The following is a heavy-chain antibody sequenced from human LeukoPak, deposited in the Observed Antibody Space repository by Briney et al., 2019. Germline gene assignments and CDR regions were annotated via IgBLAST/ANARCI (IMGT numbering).Heavy chain of an antibody. Sequence: GGSLRLSCAASGFIFSSYSMTWVRQAPGKGLEWVANIKEDGSEKHYVDSVKGRFTISRDDAKNSVYLQMNSLRAEDTAVYYCAKEIMVRGVSYWGQGTLVTVSS. J-gene: IGHJ4*02. D-gene: IGHD3-10*01. CDR1: GFIFSSYS. CDR2: IKEDGSEK. CDR3: AKEIMVRGVSY. V-gene: IGHV3-7*01.